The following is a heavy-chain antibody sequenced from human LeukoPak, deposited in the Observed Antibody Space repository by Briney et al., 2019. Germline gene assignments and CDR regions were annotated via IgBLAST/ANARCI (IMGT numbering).Heavy chain of an antibody. V-gene: IGHV4-59*01. D-gene: IGHD3-10*01. Sequence: SETLSLTCTASGGSISSYYRSWIRQPPGKGLEWIGYIYCGGSTNYNPSLKSRVTISVDTSKNQFSLKLSSVTAADTAVYYCARDRVLLWFGEPDYYYYYGMDVWGQGTTVTVSS. CDR2: IYCGGST. CDR3: ARDRVLLWFGEPDYYYYYGMDV. J-gene: IGHJ6*02. CDR1: GGSISSYY.